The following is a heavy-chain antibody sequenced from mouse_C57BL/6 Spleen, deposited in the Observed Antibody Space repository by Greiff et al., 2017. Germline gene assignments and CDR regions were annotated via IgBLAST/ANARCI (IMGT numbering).Heavy chain of an antibody. Sequence: EVNLVESGGGLVQPGGSLSLSCAASGFTFTDYYMSWVRQPPGKALEWLGFIRNKANGYTTEYSASVKGRFTISRDNSQSILYLQMNALRAEDSATYYCARNWDVDYFDYWGQGTTLTVSS. J-gene: IGHJ2*01. CDR2: IRNKANGYTT. V-gene: IGHV7-3*01. CDR1: GFTFTDYY. CDR3: ARNWDVDYFDY. D-gene: IGHD4-1*01.